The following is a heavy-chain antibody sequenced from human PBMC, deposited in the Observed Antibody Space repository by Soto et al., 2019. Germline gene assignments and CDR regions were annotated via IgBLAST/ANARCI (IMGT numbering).Heavy chain of an antibody. J-gene: IGHJ4*02. D-gene: IGHD3-10*01. CDR2: IYYSGST. Sequence: QVQLQESGPGLVKPSQTLSLTCTVSGGSISSGGYYWSWIRQHPGKGLEWIGYIYYSGSTYYNPSLKSRVTISVDPSKNQFSLKLSSVTAADTAVYYCARDANPDYYGSGSYYPLDSWGQGTLVTVSS. CDR3: ARDANPDYYGSGSYYPLDS. CDR1: GGSISSGGYY. V-gene: IGHV4-31*03.